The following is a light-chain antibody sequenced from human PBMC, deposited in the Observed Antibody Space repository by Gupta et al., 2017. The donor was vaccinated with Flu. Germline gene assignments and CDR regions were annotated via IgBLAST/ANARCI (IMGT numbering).Light chain of an antibody. CDR2: ELN. CDR1: SSDIGAHNF. CDR3: HSYTGSSTTWV. V-gene: IGLV2-14*01. Sequence: QSALTQTASVSASPGPSITISCTGTSSDIGAHNFVSWYQHHPGKVPKLLIFELNNRPSGISNRFSGSKSGNTASLTISGLQAEDEADYYCHSYTGSSTTWVFGGGTKLTVL. J-gene: IGLJ3*02.